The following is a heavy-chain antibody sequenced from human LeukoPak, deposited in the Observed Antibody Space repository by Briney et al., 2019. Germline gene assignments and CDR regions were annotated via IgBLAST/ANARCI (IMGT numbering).Heavy chain of an antibody. CDR3: AKEERGYCSGGSCYSDGY. CDR2: ISGSGGST. V-gene: IGHV3-23*01. Sequence: GGSLRLSCAASGFTFSSYAMSWVRQAPGKGLGWVSAISGSGGSTYYADSVKGRFTISRDNSKNTLYLQMNSLRAEDTAVYYCAKEERGYCSGGSCYSDGYWGQGTLVTVSS. J-gene: IGHJ4*02. CDR1: GFTFSSYA. D-gene: IGHD2-15*01.